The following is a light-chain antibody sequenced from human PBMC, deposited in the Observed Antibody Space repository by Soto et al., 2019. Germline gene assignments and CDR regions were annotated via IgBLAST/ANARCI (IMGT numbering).Light chain of an antibody. CDR3: QQRSSWPRIT. V-gene: IGKV3-11*01. Sequence: EIVLTQSPATLTLSPVERATLSGMASQSVSSYLAWYQQKPGQAPRLLIYGASNRATGIPARFSGSGSGTDFTLTISSLEPEDFAVYYCQQRSSWPRITFGQGTKVDIK. J-gene: IGKJ1*01. CDR1: QSVSSY. CDR2: GAS.